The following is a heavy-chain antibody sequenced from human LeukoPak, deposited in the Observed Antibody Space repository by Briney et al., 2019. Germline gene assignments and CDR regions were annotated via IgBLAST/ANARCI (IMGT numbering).Heavy chain of an antibody. Sequence: TGASLRLSCAASGLAFSSYAMSWVRQAPGKGLEWVSTISVGSNTFYAASVKGRFTISRDNSRNTVYLQMTSLRADDTAVYYCADYGVSGVRNNFYWGQGTLVTVSS. J-gene: IGHJ4*02. V-gene: IGHV3-23*01. CDR2: ISVGSNT. D-gene: IGHD3-3*01. CDR3: ADYGVSGVRNNFY. CDR1: GLAFSSYA.